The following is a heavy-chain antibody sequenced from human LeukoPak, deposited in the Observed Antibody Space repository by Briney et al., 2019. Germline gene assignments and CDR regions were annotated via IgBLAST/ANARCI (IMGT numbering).Heavy chain of an antibody. Sequence: SETLSLTCAVYGGSFSGYYWSWIRQPPGKGLEWIGEINHSGSTNYNPSLKSRVTMSVDTSKNQFSLMLSSVTAADTAVYYCARDSADYSKPLDYWGQGTLVTVSS. V-gene: IGHV4-34*09. D-gene: IGHD4-11*01. CDR3: ARDSADYSKPLDY. CDR2: INHSGST. J-gene: IGHJ4*02. CDR1: GGSFSGYY.